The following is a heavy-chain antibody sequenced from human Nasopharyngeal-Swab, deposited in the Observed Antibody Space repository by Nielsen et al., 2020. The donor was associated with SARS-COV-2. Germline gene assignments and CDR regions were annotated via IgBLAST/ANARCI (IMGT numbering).Heavy chain of an antibody. CDR1: GFTFSDSA. V-gene: IGHV3-73*01. D-gene: IGHD2-15*01. CDR3: TRCGGGCYSGRDY. CDR2: VRSKGNNYAT. Sequence: GESLKISCAASGFTFSDSAIHWVRQASGTGLEWVGRVRSKGNNYATAYSASVKGRFIIFSDDPTNTAYLQMNSLKTEDTAMYYCTRCGGGCYSGRDYWGQGTLVTVSS. J-gene: IGHJ4*02.